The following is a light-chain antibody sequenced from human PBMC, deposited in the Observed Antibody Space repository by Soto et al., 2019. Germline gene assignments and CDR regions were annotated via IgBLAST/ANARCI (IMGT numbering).Light chain of an antibody. V-gene: IGLV1-47*01. CDR2: RNN. J-gene: IGLJ3*02. Sequence: QSVLTQPPSASGTPGQRVTISCSGSSSNIGSNYVYWYQQLPGTAPKLLIYRNNQRPSGVPDRFSGSKSGTSASLAISGLRSEDEADYYCAAWDDSLSVPVFGGGTKLTVL. CDR3: AAWDDSLSVPV. CDR1: SSNIGSNY.